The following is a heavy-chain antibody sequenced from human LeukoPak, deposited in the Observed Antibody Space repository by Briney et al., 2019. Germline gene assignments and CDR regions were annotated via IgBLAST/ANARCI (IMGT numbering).Heavy chain of an antibody. CDR2: ISGSGDKT. V-gene: IGHV3-23*01. CDR3: ARRGGADGWGAFDI. Sequence: PGGSLRLSCIASGFTFSSYAMNWVRQVPGKGLEWVSTISGSGDKTFFADSVKGRFTISRDNSKNTLDLQMSSLRVEDTAVYYCARRGGADGWGAFDIWGQGQWSPSLQ. J-gene: IGHJ3*02. CDR1: GFTFSSYA. D-gene: IGHD5-24*01.